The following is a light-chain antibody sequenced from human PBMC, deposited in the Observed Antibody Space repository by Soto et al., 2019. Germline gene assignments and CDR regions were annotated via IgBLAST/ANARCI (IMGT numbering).Light chain of an antibody. CDR1: SSDIGSYNL. CDR3: CSYAGSTIWV. Sequence: QSALTQPASVSGSPGQSITISCTGTSSDIGSYNLVSWYQRHPGKAPQLIIYEGYKRPSGVSDRFSGSKSDNTASLTISGLQAEDEADYYCCSYAGSTIWVFGGGTKVTVL. V-gene: IGLV2-23*01. J-gene: IGLJ3*02. CDR2: EGY.